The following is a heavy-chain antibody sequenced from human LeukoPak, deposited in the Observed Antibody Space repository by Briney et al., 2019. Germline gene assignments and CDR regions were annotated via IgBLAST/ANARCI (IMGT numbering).Heavy chain of an antibody. CDR3: AQWHTVDY. Sequence: GRSLRLSCAASGFTFSSAPMSWVRQAPGKGLGWVSVIGGSGGNTNYADSVRGRFTISRDNSKNTLYLQMNSLRAEDTAVYYCAQWHTVDYWGQGTLVTVSS. D-gene: IGHD2-8*01. CDR2: IGGSGGNT. CDR1: GFTFSSAP. V-gene: IGHV3-23*01. J-gene: IGHJ4*02.